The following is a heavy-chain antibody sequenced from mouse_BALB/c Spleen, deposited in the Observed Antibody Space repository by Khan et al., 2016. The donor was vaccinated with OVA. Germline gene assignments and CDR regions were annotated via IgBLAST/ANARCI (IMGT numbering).Heavy chain of an antibody. Sequence: VQLVESGPGLVKPSQSLSLTCTVTGYSITSGYGWNWIRQFPGNKLEWMGYISYSGSTNNNQSLKSRISITRDTSKNQFFLQLNSVTTEDTATYYCARTARIKYWGQGTTLTVSS. D-gene: IGHD1-2*01. V-gene: IGHV3-2*02. J-gene: IGHJ2*01. CDR3: ARTARIKY. CDR1: GYSITSGYG. CDR2: ISYSGST.